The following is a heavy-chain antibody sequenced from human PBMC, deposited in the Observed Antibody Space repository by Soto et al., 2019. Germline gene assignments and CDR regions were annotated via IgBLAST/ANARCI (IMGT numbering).Heavy chain of an antibody. CDR2: INAGNGNT. CDR1: GYTFTSYA. J-gene: IGHJ6*02. CDR3: AGDSGKYYYYYGMDV. D-gene: IGHD3-10*01. V-gene: IGHV1-3*01. Sequence: QVQLVQSGAEVKKPGASVKVSCKASGYTFTSYAMHWVRQAPGQRLEWMGWINAGNGNTKYSQKFQGRVTITRDTSASTAYMELSSLRSEDTAVYYCAGDSGKYYYYYGMDVWGQGTTVTVSS.